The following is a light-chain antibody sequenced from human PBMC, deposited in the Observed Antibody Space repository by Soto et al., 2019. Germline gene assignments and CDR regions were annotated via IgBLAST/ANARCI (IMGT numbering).Light chain of an antibody. Sequence: IVLTQSPGTLSLSPGERATLSWRARQSVSSSYLAWYQQKPGQAPRLLIYGASSRATGIPDRFSGSGSGTDFTLTISRLEPEDFAVYYCQQYGSSPLYTFGQGTKLEIK. V-gene: IGKV3-20*01. CDR3: QQYGSSPLYT. J-gene: IGKJ2*01. CDR2: GAS. CDR1: QSVSSSY.